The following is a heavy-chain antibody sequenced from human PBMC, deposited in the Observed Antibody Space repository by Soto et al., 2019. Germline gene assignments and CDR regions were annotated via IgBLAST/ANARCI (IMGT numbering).Heavy chain of an antibody. Sequence: PGGSLRLSCAASGFTFSSYAMHWVRQSPGKGLEWVAVISYDGSNKYYADSVKGRFTIFRDNSKNTLYLQMNSLRAEDTAVYYCARDRGRGYCSGGSCYSDAFDIWGQGTMVTV. D-gene: IGHD2-15*01. J-gene: IGHJ3*02. CDR2: ISYDGSNK. V-gene: IGHV3-30-3*01. CDR3: ARDRGRGYCSGGSCYSDAFDI. CDR1: GFTFSSYA.